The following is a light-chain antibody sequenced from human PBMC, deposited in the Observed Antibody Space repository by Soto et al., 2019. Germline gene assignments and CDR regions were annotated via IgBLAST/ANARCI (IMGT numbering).Light chain of an antibody. J-gene: IGKJ2*01. CDR3: QQRSNGYT. Sequence: IVLIQSPATLSLSPGERATLSCRATQTINSYLAWYQQQPGQAPRLLIYDASNRATGIPARFRGSGSRTYFPLTSSSLESEDSAVYYCQQRSNGYTFGQGTKLELK. CDR2: DAS. V-gene: IGKV3-11*01. CDR1: QTINSY.